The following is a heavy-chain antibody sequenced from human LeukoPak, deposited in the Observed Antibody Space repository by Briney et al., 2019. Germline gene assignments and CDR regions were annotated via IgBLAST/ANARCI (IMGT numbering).Heavy chain of an antibody. CDR3: AREVGYCSSTSCYTGFDY. J-gene: IGHJ4*02. CDR1: GGTFSSYA. Sequence: SVKVSCKASGGTFSSYAISWVRQAPGQGLEWMGGIIPIFGTANYAQKFQGRVTITTDESTSTAYMELSSLRSEDTAVYYCAREVGYCSSTSCYTGFDYWGQGTLVTVSS. D-gene: IGHD2-2*02. V-gene: IGHV1-69*05. CDR2: IIPIFGTA.